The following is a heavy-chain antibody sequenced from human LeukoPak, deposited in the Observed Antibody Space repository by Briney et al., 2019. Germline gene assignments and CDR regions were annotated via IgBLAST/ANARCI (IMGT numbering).Heavy chain of an antibody. CDR1: SGSISSSY. Sequence: PSETLSLTCTVSSGSISSSYWSWIRQPPGKGLEWIGYVHISGDTNYRPSLRSRVAISLDTSKNQFSLNLSSVTAADTAVYYCARDKKGASCYDYWGQGTLVTVSS. CDR2: VHISGDT. CDR3: ARDKKGASCYDY. V-gene: IGHV4-4*09. D-gene: IGHD2-2*01. J-gene: IGHJ4*02.